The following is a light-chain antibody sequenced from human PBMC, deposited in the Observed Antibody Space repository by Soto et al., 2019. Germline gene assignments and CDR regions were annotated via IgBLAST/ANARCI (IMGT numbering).Light chain of an antibody. J-gene: IGLJ2*01. Sequence: QSVLTQPPSASGSPGQSVTISCTGTSSDVGGYNYVSWYQQHPGKAPKVMIYEVSKRPSGVPDRFSGSKSGNTGSLTVSGLQAEDEADYYCSSYAGSNLVFGGGTKLTVL. V-gene: IGLV2-8*01. CDR2: EVS. CDR1: SSDVGGYNY. CDR3: SSYAGSNLV.